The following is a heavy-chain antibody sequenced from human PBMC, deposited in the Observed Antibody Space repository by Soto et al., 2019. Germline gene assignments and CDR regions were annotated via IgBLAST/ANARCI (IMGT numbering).Heavy chain of an antibody. CDR1: GFTFDDYA. CDR3: AKDLQKWLVLGWYFDL. V-gene: IGHV3-9*01. Sequence: EVQLVESGGGLVQPGRSLRLSCAASGFTFDDYAMHWVRQAPGKGLEWVSGISWNSGSIGYADSVKGRFTISRDNAKNSLYLQMNSLRAEDTALYYCAKDLQKWLVLGWYFDLWGRGTLVTVSS. D-gene: IGHD6-19*01. J-gene: IGHJ2*01. CDR2: ISWNSGSI.